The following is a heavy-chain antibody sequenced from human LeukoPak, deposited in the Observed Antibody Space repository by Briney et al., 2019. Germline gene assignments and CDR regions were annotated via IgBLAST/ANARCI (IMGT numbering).Heavy chain of an antibody. CDR2: INWNGGGT. CDR3: AKHMRATNTYSFFGLDV. CDR1: GFTFKDYG. Sequence: GGSLRLSCAATGFTFKDYGLHWVRQPPGKGLEWVSSINWNGGGTDYADSVKGRFTISRDNAKNSLYLQLSSLRPEDTALYYCAKHMRATNTYSFFGLDVWGQGTTVTVSS. V-gene: IGHV3-9*01. D-gene: IGHD1-26*01. J-gene: IGHJ6*02.